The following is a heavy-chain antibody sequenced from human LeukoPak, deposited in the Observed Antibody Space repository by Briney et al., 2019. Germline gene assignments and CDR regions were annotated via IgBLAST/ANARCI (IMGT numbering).Heavy chain of an antibody. CDR2: ISGSGGST. Sequence: SGGSLRLSCAASGFTFSSYAMNWVRRAPGKGLEWVPAISGSGGSTYYADSVKGRFTISRDNSKNTLYLQMNSLRAEDTAVYYCAKDPWVNLQNTFDYWGQGTLVTVSS. J-gene: IGHJ4*02. V-gene: IGHV3-23*01. D-gene: IGHD1-26*01. CDR1: GFTFSSYA. CDR3: AKDPWVNLQNTFDY.